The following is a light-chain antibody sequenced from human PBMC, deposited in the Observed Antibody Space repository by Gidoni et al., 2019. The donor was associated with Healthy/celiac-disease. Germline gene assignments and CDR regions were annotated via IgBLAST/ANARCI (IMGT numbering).Light chain of an antibody. CDR3: QKYYSIPYT. V-gene: IGKV4-1*01. Sequence: IVVNQSSDLLAGSLGERATINCQSSQSVLYSSNNKNYLAWYQQKPGQPPKLLIYWASTRESGVPDRFSGSGSGTDFTLTISSLQAEDVAVYYCQKYYSIPYTFGQGTKLEIK. CDR1: QSVLYSSNNKNY. CDR2: WAS. J-gene: IGKJ2*01.